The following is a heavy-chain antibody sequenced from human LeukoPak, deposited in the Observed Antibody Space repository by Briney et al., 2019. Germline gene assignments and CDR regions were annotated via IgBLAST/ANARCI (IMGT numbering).Heavy chain of an antibody. CDR2: IYSGGST. Sequence: GGSLRLSCAASGFTVSSNYMSWVRQAPGKGLEWVSVIYSGGSTYYADSVKGRFTISRDNSKNTLYLQMNSLRAEDTAVYYCARDSSRSYLRDENYFDYWGQGTLVTVSS. CDR3: ARDSSRSYLRDENYFDY. J-gene: IGHJ4*02. V-gene: IGHV3-53*05. CDR1: GFTVSSNY. D-gene: IGHD1-26*01.